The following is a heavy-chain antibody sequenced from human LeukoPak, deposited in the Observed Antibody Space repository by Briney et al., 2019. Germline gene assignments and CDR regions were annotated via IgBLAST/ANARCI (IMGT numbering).Heavy chain of an antibody. CDR1: GYTFTSYD. CDR3: ARGEYYYGSGSSNWFDP. D-gene: IGHD3-10*01. V-gene: IGHV1-8*01. CDR2: MNPNSGNT. Sequence: ASVKVSCKASGYTFTSYDINWVRQATGQGLEWMGWMNPNSGNTGYAQKFQGRVTMTRNTSISTAYMELSSLRSEDTAVYYCARGEYYYGSGSSNWFDPWGQGTLVTVSS. J-gene: IGHJ5*02.